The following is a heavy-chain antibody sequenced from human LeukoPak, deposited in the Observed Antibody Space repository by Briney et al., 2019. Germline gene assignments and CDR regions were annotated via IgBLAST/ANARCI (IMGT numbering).Heavy chain of an antibody. Sequence: ASVKVSCKASGYTFTSYGISWVRQAPGQGLEWMGWISAYNGNTNYAQKLQGRVTMTTDTSTSTAFMELRSLRSDDTAVYYCASSRYYYGSGSYLDYWGQGTLVTVSS. CDR3: ASSRYYYGSGSYLDY. J-gene: IGHJ4*02. V-gene: IGHV1-18*01. CDR1: GYTFTSYG. CDR2: ISAYNGNT. D-gene: IGHD3-10*01.